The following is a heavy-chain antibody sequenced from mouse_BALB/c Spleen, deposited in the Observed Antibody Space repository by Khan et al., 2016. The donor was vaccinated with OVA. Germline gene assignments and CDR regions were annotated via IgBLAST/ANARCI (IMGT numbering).Heavy chain of an antibody. D-gene: IGHD1-1*01. CDR2: ISYSGNT. V-gene: IGHV3-8*02. Sequence: EVQLQESGPSLVKPSQTLSLTCSVTGDSITRGYWNWIRKFPGNKLDYMGYISYSGNTTCNPSLNNRISITPYTSKNQYYLQLKSVTTEDTATYYCACELRGFAYWGQGTLVTVSA. CDR3: ACELRGFAY. J-gene: IGHJ3*01. CDR1: GDSITRGY.